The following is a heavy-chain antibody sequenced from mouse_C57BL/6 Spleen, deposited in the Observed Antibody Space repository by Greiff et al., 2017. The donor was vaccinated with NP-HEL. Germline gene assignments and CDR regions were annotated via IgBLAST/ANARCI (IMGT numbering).Heavy chain of an antibody. V-gene: IGHV5-17*01. CDR3: ARTLYDPYAMDY. CDR1: GFTFSDYG. J-gene: IGHJ4*01. CDR2: ISSGSSTI. D-gene: IGHD2-3*01. Sequence: EVMLVESGGGLVKPGGSLKLSCAASGFTFSDYGMHWVRQAPEKGLEWVAYISSGSSTIYYADTVKGRFTISRDNAKNTLFLQMTSLRSEDTAMYYCARTLYDPYAMDYWGQGTSVTVSS.